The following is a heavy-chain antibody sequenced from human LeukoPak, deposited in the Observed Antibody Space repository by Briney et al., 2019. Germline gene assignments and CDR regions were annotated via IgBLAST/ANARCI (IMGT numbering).Heavy chain of an antibody. CDR1: GYSFTSYW. CDR3: ARRPDYSNNWFDP. Sequence: GESLKIFCKGSGYSFTSYWIGWVRQMPGKGLEWMGIIYPGDSDTRYSPSFQGQVTISADKSISTAYLQWSSLKASDTAMYYCARRPDYSNNWFDPWGQGTLVTVSS. D-gene: IGHD4-11*01. V-gene: IGHV5-51*01. J-gene: IGHJ5*02. CDR2: IYPGDSDT.